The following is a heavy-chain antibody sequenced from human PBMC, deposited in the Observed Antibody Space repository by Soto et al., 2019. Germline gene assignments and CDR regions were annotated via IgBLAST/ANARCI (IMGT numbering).Heavy chain of an antibody. CDR1: GYTFTSYG. Sequence: QVQLVQSGAEVKKPGASVKVSCKASGYTFTSYGISWVRQAPGQGREWMGWISAYNGNTNYAQKLQGRVPMTTETSTSTAYMELRSLRSDDTAVYYCARGPSYYDFWSGYSSSYYFDYWGQGTLVTVSS. CDR3: ARGPSYYDFWSGYSSSYYFDY. J-gene: IGHJ4*02. V-gene: IGHV1-18*01. CDR2: ISAYNGNT. D-gene: IGHD3-3*01.